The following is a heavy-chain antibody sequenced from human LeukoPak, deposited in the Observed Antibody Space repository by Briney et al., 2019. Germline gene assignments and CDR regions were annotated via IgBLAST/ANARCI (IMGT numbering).Heavy chain of an antibody. D-gene: IGHD6-19*01. CDR3: ARGPSNTVAGTGVHFDY. CDR2: IYYSGST. Sequence: SETLSLTCTVSGGSISSSSYYWGWIRQPPGKGLEWIGSIYYSGSTYYNPSLKSRVTISVDTSKNQFSLKLSSVTAADTAVYYCARGPSNTVAGTGVHFDYWGQGTLVTVSS. V-gene: IGHV4-39*07. J-gene: IGHJ4*02. CDR1: GGSISSSSYY.